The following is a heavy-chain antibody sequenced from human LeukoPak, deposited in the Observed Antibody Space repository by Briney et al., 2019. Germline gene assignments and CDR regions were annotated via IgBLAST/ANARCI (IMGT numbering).Heavy chain of an antibody. CDR3: ARLGWLGTDDAFDI. J-gene: IGHJ3*02. CDR2: IKQDGSEK. D-gene: IGHD6-19*01. CDR1: GFTFSSYW. Sequence: GGSLRLSCAASGFTFSSYWMSWVRQAPGKGLEWVANIKQDGSEKYYVDSVKGRFTITRDNAKNSLYLQMDSLRAEDTAVYYCARLGWLGTDDAFDIWGQGTMVTVSS. V-gene: IGHV3-7*01.